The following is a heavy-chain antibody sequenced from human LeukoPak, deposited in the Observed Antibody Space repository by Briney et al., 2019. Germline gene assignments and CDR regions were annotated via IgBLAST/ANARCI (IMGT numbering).Heavy chain of an antibody. D-gene: IGHD3-22*01. CDR2: IYTSGST. CDR1: GASISGYY. CDR3: ARIRDSSGYYLGAFDV. J-gene: IGHJ3*01. V-gene: IGHV4-4*07. Sequence: PSQTLSLTCPVSGASISGYYWSWIRQPAGKGLEWIGRIYTSGSTNYNPSLKSRVTMSLDTSRNQFSLNLTSVTAADTAVYSCARIRDSSGYYLGAFDVWGQGTMVTVSS.